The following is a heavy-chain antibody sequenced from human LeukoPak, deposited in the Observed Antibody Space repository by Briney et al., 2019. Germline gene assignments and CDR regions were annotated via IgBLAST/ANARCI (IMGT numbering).Heavy chain of an antibody. Sequence: SETLSLTCAVYGGSFSGYYWSWIRQPPGKGLEWIGEINHSGSTNYNPSLKSRVTISVDTSKNQFPLKLSSVTAADTAVYYCAREESGMDVWGQGTTVTVSS. CDR1: GGSFSGYY. V-gene: IGHV4-34*01. CDR2: INHSGST. J-gene: IGHJ6*02. CDR3: AREESGMDV.